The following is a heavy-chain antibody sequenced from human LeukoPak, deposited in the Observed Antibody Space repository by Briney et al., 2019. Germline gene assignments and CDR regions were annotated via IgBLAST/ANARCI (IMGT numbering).Heavy chain of an antibody. J-gene: IGHJ4*02. D-gene: IGHD3-22*01. Sequence: SETLSLTCTVSGGSISTSNYYWGWIRQPPGKGLEWIGNIFYSGSTYYSPSLKSRVTISLDTSRNQFSLKLNSVTAADTAVYYCARDVYYYDSSSYYYFDYWGQGTLVTVSS. CDR2: IFYSGST. CDR1: GGSISTSNYY. V-gene: IGHV4-39*07. CDR3: ARDVYYYDSSSYYYFDY.